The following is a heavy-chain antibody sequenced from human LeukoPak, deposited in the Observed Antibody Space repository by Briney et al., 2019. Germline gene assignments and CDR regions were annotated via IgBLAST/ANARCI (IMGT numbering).Heavy chain of an antibody. J-gene: IGHJ4*02. Sequence: GGSLRLSCAASGFTFSSYGMNWVRQAPGKGLEWVSSISSSSSYIYYADSVKGRFTISRDNAKNSLYLQMNSLRAEDTAVYYCARVSRYFDWLLFDYWGQGTLVTVSS. CDR3: ARVSRYFDWLLFDY. CDR1: GFTFSSYG. CDR2: ISSSSSYI. V-gene: IGHV3-21*01. D-gene: IGHD3-9*01.